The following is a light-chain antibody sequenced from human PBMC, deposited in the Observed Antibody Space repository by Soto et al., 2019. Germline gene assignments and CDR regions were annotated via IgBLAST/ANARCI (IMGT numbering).Light chain of an antibody. CDR2: DVS. Sequence: QSALTQPRSVSGSPGQSVTISCTGTSSDVGGYNYVSWYQQHPGKAPKLMIYDVSKRPSGVPDRFSGCKSSNTASLTISGLQAWDEDDYYCCSYAGSDYVFGTGTKVTVL. CDR3: CSYAGSDYV. J-gene: IGLJ1*01. V-gene: IGLV2-11*01. CDR1: SSDVGGYNY.